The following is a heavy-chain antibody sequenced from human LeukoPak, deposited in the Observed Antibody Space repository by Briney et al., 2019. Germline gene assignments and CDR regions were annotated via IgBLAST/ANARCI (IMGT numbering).Heavy chain of an antibody. CDR2: IWYDGSNK. CDR1: GFTFSSYG. CDR3: ARARTAMVAYGMDV. V-gene: IGHV3-33*01. Sequence: GGSLRLSCAASGFTFSSYGMHWVRQAPGKGLEWVAVIWYDGSNKYYADSVKGRFTISRDNSKNTLYLQMNSLGAEDTAVYYCARARTAMVAYGMDVWGQGTTVTVSS. J-gene: IGHJ6*02. D-gene: IGHD5-18*01.